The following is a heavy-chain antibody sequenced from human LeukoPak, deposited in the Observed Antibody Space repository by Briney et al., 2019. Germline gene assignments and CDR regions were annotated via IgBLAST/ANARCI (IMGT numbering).Heavy chain of an antibody. CDR3: ARAVSGRFDY. Sequence: SETLSLTCAVSGGSMSPYHWGWIRQPPGKGLEWTGYIYYSGSTNYNPSLNSRVTISVDTSKNQFSLRLSSVTAADTAIYYCARAVSGRFDYWGQGTLVTVSS. J-gene: IGHJ4*02. CDR2: IYYSGST. CDR1: GGSMSPYH. V-gene: IGHV4-59*08. D-gene: IGHD6-19*01.